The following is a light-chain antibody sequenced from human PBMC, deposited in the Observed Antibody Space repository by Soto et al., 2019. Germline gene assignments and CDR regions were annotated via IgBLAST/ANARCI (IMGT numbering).Light chain of an antibody. V-gene: IGLV2-14*01. Sequence: QSVLTQPSSVSGSPGQSITISLTGTSKDIGAYNYVSWYQQHPGKAPKLMIYDVRNRPSGVSNRFSGSKSGNTASLTISGLHTEDEADYYCSSYVSSSTLVFGTGTKVTVL. CDR1: SKDIGAYNY. CDR3: SSYVSSSTLV. CDR2: DVR. J-gene: IGLJ1*01.